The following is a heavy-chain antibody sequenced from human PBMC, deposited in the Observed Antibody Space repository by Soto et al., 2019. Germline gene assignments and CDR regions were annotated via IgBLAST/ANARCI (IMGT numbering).Heavy chain of an antibody. J-gene: IGHJ2*01. CDR1: GFTFRSYA. CDR3: AKEPVGPDWYFDL. V-gene: IGHV3-23*01. CDR2: ISGSGIST. Sequence: DVQLLESGGGLVQPGGSLRLSFAASGFTFRSYAMSWVRHAPGKGLEWVSGISGSGISTHYADSVKGRFTVSRDNSKNTLYLQMNSLRAEDTAVYNCAKEPVGPDWYFDLWGRGTLVTVSS.